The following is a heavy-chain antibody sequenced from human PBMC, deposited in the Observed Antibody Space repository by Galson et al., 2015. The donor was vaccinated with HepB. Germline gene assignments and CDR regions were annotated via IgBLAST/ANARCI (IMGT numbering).Heavy chain of an antibody. Sequence: SVKVSCKASGYTFTSYGISWVRQAPGQGLEWMGWISAYNGNTNYAQKLQGRVTVTTDTSTSTAYMELRSLRSDDTAVYYCARDGFRFSVRSTETSTDWGQGTLVTVSS. CDR2: ISAYNGNT. D-gene: IGHD3-3*01. CDR3: ARDGFRFSVRSTETSTD. J-gene: IGHJ4*02. V-gene: IGHV1-18*01. CDR1: GYTFTSYG.